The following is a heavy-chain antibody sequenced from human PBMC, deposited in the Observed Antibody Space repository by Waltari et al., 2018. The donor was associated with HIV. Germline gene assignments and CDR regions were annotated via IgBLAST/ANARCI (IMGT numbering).Heavy chain of an antibody. J-gene: IGHJ4*02. CDR3: ARDLITIFGVVIIEAYFDY. V-gene: IGHV4-34*01. Sequence: QVQLQQWGAALLKPSETLSRTRAVYVESFRGYYWSWLRQPPGSGLEWIGEINHSGSTNYNPSLKSRVTISVDTSKNQFSPKLSSVTAADTAVYYCARDLITIFGVVIIEAYFDYWGQGTLVTVSS. CDR2: INHSGST. CDR1: VESFRGYY. D-gene: IGHD3-3*01.